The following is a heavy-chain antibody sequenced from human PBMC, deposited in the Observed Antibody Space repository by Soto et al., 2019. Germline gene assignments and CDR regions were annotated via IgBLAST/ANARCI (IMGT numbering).Heavy chain of an antibody. V-gene: IGHV4-59*01. Sequence: PWETLSLTCSVSGASISNYHYSWIRQSPGKGLEWIGYVYHRGTTYYTPSLKSRVNMSLDTSTNEFYLNLKSVTAADTAVYYCALGGYNYGRPFDFWGQGTLVTVSS. J-gene: IGHJ4*02. CDR2: VYHRGTT. CDR3: ALGGYNYGRPFDF. D-gene: IGHD5-18*01. CDR1: GASISNYH.